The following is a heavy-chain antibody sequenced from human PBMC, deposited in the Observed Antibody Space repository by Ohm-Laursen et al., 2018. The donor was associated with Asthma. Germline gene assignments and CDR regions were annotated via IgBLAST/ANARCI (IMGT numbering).Heavy chain of an antibody. CDR2: ISTASTFI. D-gene: IGHD6-19*01. Sequence: SLRLSCTASGYTFSRYSIHWVRQVPGKGLEWVASISTASTFIYYADSVRGRFTTSRDNAKNSVYLQMNSLRAEDTAVYYCAREAVAGFDYWGQGTLVTVSS. J-gene: IGHJ4*02. V-gene: IGHV3-21*04. CDR3: AREAVAGFDY. CDR1: GYTFSRYS.